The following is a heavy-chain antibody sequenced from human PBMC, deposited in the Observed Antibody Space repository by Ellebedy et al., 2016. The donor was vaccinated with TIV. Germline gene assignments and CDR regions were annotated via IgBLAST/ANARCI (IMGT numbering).Heavy chain of an antibody. D-gene: IGHD4-23*01. CDR1: GLTFSSHA. J-gene: IGHJ3*02. CDR2: ISGSGDNT. Sequence: PGGSLRLSCAASGLTFSSHAMSWVRQAPGKGLEWVSSISGSGDNTYYAESLKGRFTISRDNSKNTLSLQMNSLRAEDTAVYYCARDPVGVGPAFDIWGQGTIVTVSS. CDR3: ARDPVGVGPAFDI. V-gene: IGHV3-23*01.